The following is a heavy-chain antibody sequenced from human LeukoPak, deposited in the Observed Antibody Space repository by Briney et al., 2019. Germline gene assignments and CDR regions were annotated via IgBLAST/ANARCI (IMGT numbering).Heavy chain of an antibody. CDR2: ISAYNGNT. J-gene: IGHJ4*02. D-gene: IGHD3-3*01. CDR3: ARDCRFLECVLFDY. Sequence: GASVKVSCKASGYTFTSYGISWVRQAPGQGLEWMGWISAYNGNTNYAQKLQGRVTMTTDTSTSTAYMELRSLRSDDTAVYYCARDCRFLECVLFDYWGQGTLVTVSS. V-gene: IGHV1-18*01. CDR1: GYTFTSYG.